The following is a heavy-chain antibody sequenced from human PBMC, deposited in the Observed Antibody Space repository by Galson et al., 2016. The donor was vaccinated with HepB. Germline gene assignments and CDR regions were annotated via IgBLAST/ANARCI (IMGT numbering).Heavy chain of an antibody. CDR2: VSYDGTND. J-gene: IGHJ6*02. V-gene: IGHV3-30*04. D-gene: IGHD4-11*01. Sequence: SLRLSCAASGFTFSSYGMHWVRQSPGKGLEWVAVVSYDGTNDYYGDSVKGRFTISRDNSKNTVFLQMNSLRAEDTAVYYCARDPNNNYRYYFGLDVWGQGTTVTISS. CDR1: GFTFSSYG. CDR3: ARDPNNNYRYYFGLDV.